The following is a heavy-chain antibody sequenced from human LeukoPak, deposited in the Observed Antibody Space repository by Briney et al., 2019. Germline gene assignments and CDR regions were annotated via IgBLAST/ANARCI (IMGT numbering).Heavy chain of an antibody. D-gene: IGHD3-3*01. V-gene: IGHV3-49*03. CDR3: SRAYDFWSGYWFDY. Sequence: PGGSLRLSCTASGFTFGDYAMSWFRQAPGKGLEWVGFIRSKAYGGTTEYAASVKGRFTISTDDPKSIAYLQMNSLKTEDTAVYYCSRAYDFWSGYWFDYWGQGTLVTVSS. CDR2: IRSKAYGGTT. J-gene: IGHJ4*02. CDR1: GFTFGDYA.